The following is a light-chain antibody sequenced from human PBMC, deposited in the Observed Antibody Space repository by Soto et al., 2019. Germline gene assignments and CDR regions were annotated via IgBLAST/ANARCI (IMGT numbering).Light chain of an antibody. CDR3: QQYGRSPWT. V-gene: IGKV3-20*01. CDR2: GAS. Sequence: EIVLTQAPATRSLTPGERATLSCRASQRVSSSYLAWYKQQPGQAHRLLIYGASSRATGIPDRFSGSGAGTDFTLTISRLEPEDFAVYYCQQYGRSPWTFGQGTKVEIK. J-gene: IGKJ1*01. CDR1: QRVSSSY.